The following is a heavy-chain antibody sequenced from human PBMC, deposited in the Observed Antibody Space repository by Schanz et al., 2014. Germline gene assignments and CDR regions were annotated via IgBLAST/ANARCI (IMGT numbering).Heavy chain of an antibody. CDR3: AKDAPYPFDL. Sequence: EVQLVESGGGLIQPGGSLRLSCAASGFGFSSYSMNWVRQAPGKGLEWVSYISGSSRTIYYADSMKGRFTVSRDNSKNTLYLQMNSLRAEDTAIYYCAKDAPYPFDLWGRGTLITVAS. J-gene: IGHJ2*01. V-gene: IGHV3-48*01. CDR1: GFGFSSYS. CDR2: ISGSSRTI.